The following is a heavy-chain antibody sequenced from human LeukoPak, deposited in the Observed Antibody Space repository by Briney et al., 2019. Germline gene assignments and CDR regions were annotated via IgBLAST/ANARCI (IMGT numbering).Heavy chain of an antibody. CDR2: IRYDGSSK. J-gene: IGHJ4*02. CDR3: AKDRLRGYTYVDY. CDR1: GFTFSSYG. V-gene: IGHV3-30*02. Sequence: GGSLRLSCAASGFTFSSYGIHWVRQAPGKGLGWVAFIRYDGSSKSYADAVKGRFTISRDNSKNTLYLQMNSLRAEDTAVYYCAKDRLRGYTYVDYWGQGTLVTVSS. D-gene: IGHD5-18*01.